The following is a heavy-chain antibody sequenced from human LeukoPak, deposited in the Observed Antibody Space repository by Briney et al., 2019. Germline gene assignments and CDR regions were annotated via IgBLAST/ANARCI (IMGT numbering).Heavy chain of an antibody. D-gene: IGHD5-24*01. CDR3: AREEMATAEGAFDI. Sequence: GGSLRLSCAASGFTFSNYGIHWVRQAPGKGLEWVALISYDGSNTWYADSVKGRFTISRDNAKNSLYLQMNSLRAEDTAVYYCAREEMATAEGAFDIWGQGTMVTVSS. J-gene: IGHJ3*02. V-gene: IGHV3-30*04. CDR1: GFTFSNYG. CDR2: ISYDGSNT.